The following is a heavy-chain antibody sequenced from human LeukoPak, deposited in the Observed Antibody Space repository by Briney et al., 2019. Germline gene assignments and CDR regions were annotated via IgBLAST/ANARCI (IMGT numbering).Heavy chain of an antibody. D-gene: IGHD2-15*01. CDR1: GFXFSSYA. CDR3: AKETVVVVAATPDAFDI. V-gene: IGHV3-23*01. CDR2: ISGSGGST. Sequence: GGSLRLSCAASGFXFSSYAMSWVRQAPGKGLEWVSGISGSGGSTHYADSVKDRFTISRDNSKNTLYLQMNSLRADDTAVYYCAKETVVVVAATPDAFDIWGQGTMVTVSS. J-gene: IGHJ3*02.